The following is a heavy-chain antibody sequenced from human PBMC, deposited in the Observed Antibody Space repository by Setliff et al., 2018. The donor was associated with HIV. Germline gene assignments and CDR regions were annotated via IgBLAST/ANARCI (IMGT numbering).Heavy chain of an antibody. CDR2: INPKSGDT. CDR3: ARTASVTMIRGSLRP. V-gene: IGHV1-2*06. D-gene: IGHD3-10*01. J-gene: IGHJ5*02. Sequence: GASVKVSCKASGYTFTDYYIHWVRQAPGHGLEWMGQINPKSGDTDYAQKFQGRVTLTRDTSITTTYMELSSLSSDDTAVYYCARTASVTMIRGSLRPWGQGTLVTVSS. CDR1: GYTFTDYY.